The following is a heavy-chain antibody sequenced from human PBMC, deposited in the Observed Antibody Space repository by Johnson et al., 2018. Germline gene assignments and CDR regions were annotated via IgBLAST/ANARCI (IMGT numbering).Heavy chain of an antibody. V-gene: IGHV4-34*01. CDR2: INHSGST. CDR3: ARASPGDYPAYYYYCMDV. Sequence: QVQLQQWSAGLLKPSETLSLTCAVYGGSFSGYYWSWIRQPPGKGLEWIGEINHSGSTNYNPSLKSRVTISVDTSKNQFSLKRSSVTAAEPAVYYCARASPGDYPAYYYYCMDVWGKGTTVTVSS. J-gene: IGHJ6*03. CDR1: GGSFSGYY. D-gene: IGHD2-21*01.